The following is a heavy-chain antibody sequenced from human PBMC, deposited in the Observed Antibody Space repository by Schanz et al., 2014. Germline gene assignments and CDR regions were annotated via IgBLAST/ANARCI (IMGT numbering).Heavy chain of an antibody. CDR2: INPSGGST. D-gene: IGHD6-13*01. J-gene: IGHJ4*02. Sequence: QVQLVQSGAEVKKPGASVKVSCKASGYTFTSYYMHWVRQAPGQGLEWMGIINPSGGSTSYAQKCQGRVTMTRDTSTSTVYMELSSLRTEDTDVYYCARDGEAAADCDYWGQGTLVTVSS. CDR1: GYTFTSYY. V-gene: IGHV1-46*03. CDR3: ARDGEAAADCDY.